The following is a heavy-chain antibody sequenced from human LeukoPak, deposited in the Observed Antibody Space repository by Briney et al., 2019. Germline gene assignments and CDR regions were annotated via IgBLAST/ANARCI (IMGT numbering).Heavy chain of an antibody. CDR3: AKDRSPYGDYIGVDY. V-gene: IGHV3-30*18. D-gene: IGHD4-17*01. CDR1: GFTFRLYG. J-gene: IGHJ4*02. CDR2: ISNDGNKK. Sequence: GKSLRLSCEASGFTFRLYGMHWVRQAPGKGLEWVALISNDGNKKYFADSVKGRFTMSRDNSKNTLYLQMNSLTPEDTALYFCAKDRSPYGDYIGVDYWGQGTLVSVSP.